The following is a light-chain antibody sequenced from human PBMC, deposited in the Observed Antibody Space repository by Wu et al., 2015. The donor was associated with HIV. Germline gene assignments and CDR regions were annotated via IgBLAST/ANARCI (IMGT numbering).Light chain of an antibody. CDR1: QGISSA. Sequence: IQLTQSPSSLSASVGDRVTITCRASQGISSALAWYQQKSGKPPKLLIYDASSLGSGVPSRFSGSGSGTDFTLTITSLQAEDFATYYCQQYNSSPWTFGQGTKVEIK. CDR2: DAS. J-gene: IGKJ1*01. CDR3: QQYNSSPWT. V-gene: IGKV1-13*02.